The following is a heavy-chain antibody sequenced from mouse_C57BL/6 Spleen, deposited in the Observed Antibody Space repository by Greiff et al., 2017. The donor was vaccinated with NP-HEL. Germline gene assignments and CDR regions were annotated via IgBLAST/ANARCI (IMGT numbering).Heavy chain of an antibody. Sequence: EVQLQQSVAELVRPGASVKLSCTASGFTFKNTYMHWVNQRPEQGLEWIGRIDPANGNTKYAPKFQGKATITADTTANKAYLQLSSLTSEDAAIYYCASYADDYYALDYWGQGTSVTVSS. J-gene: IGHJ4*01. D-gene: IGHD6-5*01. CDR1: GFTFKNTY. CDR3: ASYADDYYALDY. V-gene: IGHV14-3*01. CDR2: IDPANGNT.